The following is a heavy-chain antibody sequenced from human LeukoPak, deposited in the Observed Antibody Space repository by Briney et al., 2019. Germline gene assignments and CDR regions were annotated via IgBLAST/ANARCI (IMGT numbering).Heavy chain of an antibody. D-gene: IGHD2-8*02. J-gene: IGHJ4*02. CDR1: GFTFSTYA. CDR3: VNIVLN. Sequence: GGSLRLSCSASGFTFSTYAMYWVRQAPGKGLEYVSAISHSGGSTYYADSVKGRFTISRDNSKNTLYLQMSSLRTEDTAVYYCVNIVLNWSQGTLVTVSS. V-gene: IGHV3-64D*06. CDR2: ISHSGGST.